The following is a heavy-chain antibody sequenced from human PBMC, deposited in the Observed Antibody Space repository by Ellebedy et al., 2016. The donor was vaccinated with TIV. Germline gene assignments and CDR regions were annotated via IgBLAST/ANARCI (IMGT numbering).Heavy chain of an antibody. D-gene: IGHD3-10*01. Sequence: MPGGSLRLSCTVSGGSISTYYWSWIRQPPGKGLEWIGYIYYSGSTNYNPSLKSRVTISVDTSKNHFSLKLSSVTAADTAVYYCARGGFGENHRFRPQDVWGQGTTVTVSS. CDR1: GGSISTYY. J-gene: IGHJ6*02. CDR3: ARGGFGENHRFRPQDV. CDR2: IYYSGST. V-gene: IGHV4-59*01.